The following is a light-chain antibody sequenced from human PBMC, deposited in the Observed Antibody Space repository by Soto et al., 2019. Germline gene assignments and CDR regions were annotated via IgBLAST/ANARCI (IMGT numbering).Light chain of an antibody. V-gene: IGKV1-9*01. CDR2: AAS. CDR1: QVIGIY. J-gene: IGKJ4*02. Sequence: DIQLTQSLSFLSASIGDKVPITCRASQVIGIYLAWYQQKPGKAPNRLISAASTLQSGVPSRFNGSGSGTEFTLTISSLQPEDFATYYCQQLVSYPQFGGGTKVDI. CDR3: QQLVSYPQ.